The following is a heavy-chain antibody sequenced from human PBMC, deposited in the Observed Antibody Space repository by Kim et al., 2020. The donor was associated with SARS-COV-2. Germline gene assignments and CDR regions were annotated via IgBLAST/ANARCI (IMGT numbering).Heavy chain of an antibody. CDR2: IIPIFGTA. V-gene: IGHV1-69*13. Sequence: SVKVSCKASGGTFSSYAISWVRQAPGQGLEWMGGIIPIFGTANYAQKFQGRVTITADESTSTAYMELSSLRSEDTAVYYCASSDLGSGSYGDAGWYFDLWDRGTLVTVSS. CDR3: ASSDLGSGSYGDAGWYFDL. D-gene: IGHD3-10*01. CDR1: GGTFSSYA. J-gene: IGHJ2*01.